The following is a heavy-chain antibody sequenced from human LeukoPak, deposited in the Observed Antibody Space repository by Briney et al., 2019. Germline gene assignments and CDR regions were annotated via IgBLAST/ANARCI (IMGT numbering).Heavy chain of an antibody. Sequence: GGSLRLSCAASGFTFSSYTMNWVRQAPGKGLEWVSIISSGSSYIHYADSVKGRFTISRDNAKNSLYLQMNSLRAEDTAVYYCAKDTVKVTTIRRVPHYMDVWGKGTTVTISS. CDR2: ISSGSSYI. J-gene: IGHJ6*03. V-gene: IGHV3-21*01. CDR3: AKDTVKVTTIRRVPHYMDV. D-gene: IGHD5-12*01. CDR1: GFTFSSYT.